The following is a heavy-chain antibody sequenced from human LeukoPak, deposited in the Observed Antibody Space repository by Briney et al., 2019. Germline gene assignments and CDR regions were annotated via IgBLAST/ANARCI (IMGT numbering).Heavy chain of an antibody. CDR1: GGSISTYY. CDR3: AREESSGSYFY. J-gene: IGHJ4*02. D-gene: IGHD1-26*01. Sequence: SETLSLTCTVSGGSISTYYWTWIRQPAGKGLEWIGRIYTSRTTNYNPSLKSRVTMSVDTSKNQFSLNLSSVTAADTAVYYCAREESSGSYFYWGQGTLVTVSS. V-gene: IGHV4-4*07. CDR2: IYTSRTT.